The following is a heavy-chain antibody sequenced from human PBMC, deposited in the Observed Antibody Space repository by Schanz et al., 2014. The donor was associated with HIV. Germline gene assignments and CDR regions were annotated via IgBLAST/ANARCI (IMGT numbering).Heavy chain of an antibody. J-gene: IGHJ4*02. CDR2: ISGSGGST. Sequence: VQLVESGGGLVQPGGSLRLSCTASGFTFSSYAMSWVRQAAGKGLEWVSVISGSGGSTYYADSVKGRFTISRDNSKNTLYLQMNSLRAEDTAVYYCARDYRFATDSWGQGTLVTVSS. D-gene: IGHD3-16*02. V-gene: IGHV3-23*04. CDR3: ARDYRFATDS. CDR1: GFTFSSYA.